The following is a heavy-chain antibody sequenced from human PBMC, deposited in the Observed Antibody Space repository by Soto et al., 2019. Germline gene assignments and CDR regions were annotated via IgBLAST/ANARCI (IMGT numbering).Heavy chain of an antibody. V-gene: IGHV1-69*01. J-gene: IGHJ4*02. Sequence: QAQVVQSGAEVRKPGSSVKLSCKASEGTFNSYAIAWVRQAPGQGLEWMGGIIPYYNTLNYAQKFQDRVTITADDSTNTDYMELSSLRSDYTAVYFCARGASRWYPYVVDSWAQRTLVTVSA. CDR2: IIPYYNTL. CDR3: ARGASRWYPYVVDS. CDR1: EGTFNSYA. D-gene: IGHD6-13*01.